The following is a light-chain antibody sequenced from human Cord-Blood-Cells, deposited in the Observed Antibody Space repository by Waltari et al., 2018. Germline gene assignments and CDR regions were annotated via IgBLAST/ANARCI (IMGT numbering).Light chain of an antibody. Sequence: QSALTQPASVSGSPGQSITISCTGTSSDAGSYNLVSWYQQHPDKAPKLMIYEGSKRPSGVSNRFSGSKSGNTASLTISGLQAEDEADYYCCSYAGSVVFGGGTKLTVL. CDR3: CSYAGSVV. CDR2: EGS. CDR1: SSDAGSYNL. J-gene: IGLJ2*01. V-gene: IGLV2-23*01.